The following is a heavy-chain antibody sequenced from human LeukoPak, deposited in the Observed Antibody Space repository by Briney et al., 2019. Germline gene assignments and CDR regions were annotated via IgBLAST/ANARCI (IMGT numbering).Heavy chain of an antibody. Sequence: EPGGSLRLSCAVSGFTFSDYYMSWIRQAPGKGLEWVSYISSSSSYTNYADSVKGRFTISRDNAKNSLYLQMNSLRAEDTAVYYCARVVDYYFDYWGQGTLVTVPP. D-gene: IGHD3-9*01. V-gene: IGHV3-11*06. CDR1: GFTFSDYY. CDR3: ARVVDYYFDY. CDR2: ISSSSSYT. J-gene: IGHJ4*02.